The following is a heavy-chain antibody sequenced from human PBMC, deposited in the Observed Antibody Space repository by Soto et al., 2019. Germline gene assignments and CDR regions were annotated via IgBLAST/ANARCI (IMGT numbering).Heavy chain of an antibody. V-gene: IGHV1-69*01. CDR1: RGTFNRYA. CDR2: LVPQFGTP. Sequence: QVQLVQSGAEVKKPGSSVKVSCLASRGTFNRYAINWVRQAPGHGLEWLGALVPQFGTPNYAQKFQDRVKIVADESTNTTSMELRGLTPDDTAVYYCARQNRDTPMVPFDVWGQGTLVTVSS. J-gene: IGHJ4*02. D-gene: IGHD5-18*01. CDR3: ARQNRDTPMVPFDV.